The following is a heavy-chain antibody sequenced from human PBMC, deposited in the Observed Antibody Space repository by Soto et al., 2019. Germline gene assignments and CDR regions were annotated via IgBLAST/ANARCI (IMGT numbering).Heavy chain of an antibody. CDR1: GGSFGGYD. J-gene: IGHJ5*02. Sequence: PSETHSLTCGVYGGSFGGYDGSWIRQPPGKGLEWIGEINHSGSTNYNPSLKSRVTISVDTSKNQFSLKLSSVTAADTAVYYCARPRIGGRPAALSGNWFDPWGQGTLVTVS. D-gene: IGHD2-2*01. CDR2: INHSGST. CDR3: ARPRIGGRPAALSGNWFDP. V-gene: IGHV4-34*01.